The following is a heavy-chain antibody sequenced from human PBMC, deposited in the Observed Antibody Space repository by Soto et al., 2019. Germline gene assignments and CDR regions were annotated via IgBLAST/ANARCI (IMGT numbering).Heavy chain of an antibody. CDR3: VREGGYCSSTSCSDAFDI. D-gene: IGHD2-2*01. CDR1: GFTFSNYW. V-gene: IGHV3-74*01. J-gene: IGHJ3*02. CDR2: INSDGSST. Sequence: EVQVVESGGGLVQPGGSLRLSCAASGFTFSNYWMHWVRQIPGKGLVWVSRINSDGSSTSSADSVKGRFTISRDNAKKTLYLQMNSLRVEDTAVYYCVREGGYCSSTSCSDAFDIWGQGTMVTVSS.